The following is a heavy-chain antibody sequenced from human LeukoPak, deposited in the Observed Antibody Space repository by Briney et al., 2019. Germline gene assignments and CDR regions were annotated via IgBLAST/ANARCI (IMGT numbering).Heavy chain of an antibody. Sequence: SETLSLTCTVSGGSISSYYWSWIRQPPGKGLEWIGYIYYSGSTNYNPSLKSRVTISVDTSKNHFSLKLSSVTAADTAVYYCARDTYYYDSSGPRFDPWGQGTLVTVSS. CDR1: GGSISSYY. V-gene: IGHV4-59*01. CDR3: ARDTYYYDSSGPRFDP. CDR2: IYYSGST. D-gene: IGHD3-22*01. J-gene: IGHJ5*02.